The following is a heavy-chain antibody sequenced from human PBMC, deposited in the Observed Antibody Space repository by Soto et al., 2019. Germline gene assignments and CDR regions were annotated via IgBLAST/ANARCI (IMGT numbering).Heavy chain of an antibody. Sequence: GCLVLGCAASGFTFSSYSINGVRQAPGKGLEWVSSISSSSSYTYYADSVKGRFTVSRDNSKNTLFLEMSSLRAEDTAIYYCAKDSKSVSVSAARAYGMDVWGQGTTVTVYS. CDR3: AKDSKSVSVSAARAYGMDV. CDR1: GFTFSSYS. J-gene: IGHJ6*02. CDR2: ISSSSSYT. V-gene: IGHV3-21*01. D-gene: IGHD2-2*01.